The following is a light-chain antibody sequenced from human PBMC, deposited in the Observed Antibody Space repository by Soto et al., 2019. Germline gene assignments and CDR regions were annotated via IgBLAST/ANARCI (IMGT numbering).Light chain of an antibody. J-gene: IGKJ3*01. CDR1: QSFSNTY. CDR2: GAS. CDR3: QQYISSPFT. V-gene: IGKV3-20*01. Sequence: EIVLTQSPGTLSVSPGERATLSCRASQSFSNTYLAWYQQKPGQAPRLLIYGASSRATGIPDRFSGSGSGTDFTLTISRLEPEDFAVYYCQQYISSPFTFGPGTKVDI.